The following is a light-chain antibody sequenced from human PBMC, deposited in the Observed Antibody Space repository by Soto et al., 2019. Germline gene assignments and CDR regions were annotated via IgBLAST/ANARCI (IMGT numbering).Light chain of an antibody. V-gene: IGLV1-40*01. CDR1: SSNIGAGYA. Sequence: QSVLTQPPSVSGAPGQRVTISCTGSSSNIGAGYAVHWYQQLPGTSPKLLIYGNANRPSGVPDRFSGSKSGTSASLAITGLQAEDEADYYCQSYDSSLSVGVFGGGTKVTVL. CDR3: QSYDSSLSVGV. J-gene: IGLJ2*01. CDR2: GNA.